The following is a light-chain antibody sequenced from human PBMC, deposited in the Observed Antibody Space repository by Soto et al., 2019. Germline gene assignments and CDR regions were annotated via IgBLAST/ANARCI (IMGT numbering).Light chain of an antibody. CDR1: SSDVGSYNL. CDR3: CSYAGSGTWV. CDR2: EAT. V-gene: IGLV2-23*01. Sequence: QSALTQPASVSGSPGQSVAISCTGASSDVGSYNLVSWYQLHPGKAPKLMMYEATKRPSGVSDRFSGSKSGNTASLTVSGLQAEDEADYYCCSYAGSGTWVFGGGTKLTVL. J-gene: IGLJ3*02.